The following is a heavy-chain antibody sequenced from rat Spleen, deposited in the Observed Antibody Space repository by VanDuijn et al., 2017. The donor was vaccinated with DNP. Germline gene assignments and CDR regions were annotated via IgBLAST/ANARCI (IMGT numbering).Heavy chain of an antibody. CDR1: GFTFSSYW. D-gene: IGHD1-10*01. V-gene: IGHV5-58*01. CDR3: AREGDNNWAMDA. J-gene: IGHJ4*01. CDR2: INTDGSST. Sequence: EVQLVETGGGLVQPGRSLKLSCVASGFTFSSYWMYWIRQVPGKGLEWVASINTDGSSTYYRDSVKGRFSISRDNAKDTLYLQGDSLRSEDTATYYCAREGDNNWAMDAWGQGTSVTVSS.